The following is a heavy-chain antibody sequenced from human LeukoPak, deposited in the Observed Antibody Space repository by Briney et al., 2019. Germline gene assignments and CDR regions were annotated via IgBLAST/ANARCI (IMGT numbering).Heavy chain of an antibody. D-gene: IGHD2-15*01. CDR3: ARDSLSHCSGGSCYYYWFDP. V-gene: IGHV4-34*01. J-gene: IGHJ5*02. Sequence: SETLSLTCAVYGGSFSGYYWSWIRQPPGKGLEWIGEINHSGCTNYNPSLKSRVTISVDTSKNQFSLKLSSVTAADTAVYYCARDSLSHCSGGSCYYYWFDPWGQGTLVTVSS. CDR1: GGSFSGYY. CDR2: INHSGCT.